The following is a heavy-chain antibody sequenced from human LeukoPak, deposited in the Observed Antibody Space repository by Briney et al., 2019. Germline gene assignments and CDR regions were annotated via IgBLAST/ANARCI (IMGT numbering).Heavy chain of an antibody. J-gene: IGHJ1*01. V-gene: IGHV3-43*02. CDR2: ISGDGGST. CDR3: AKDTTPLGGYSGYGYY. D-gene: IGHD5-12*01. Sequence: GGSLRLSCAASGFTFDDYAMHWVRQAPGKGLEWVSLISGDGGSTYYADSVKGRFTISRDNSKNSLYLQMNSLRTEDTAFYYCAKDTTPLGGYSGYGYYWGPGTLVTVSS. CDR1: GFTFDDYA.